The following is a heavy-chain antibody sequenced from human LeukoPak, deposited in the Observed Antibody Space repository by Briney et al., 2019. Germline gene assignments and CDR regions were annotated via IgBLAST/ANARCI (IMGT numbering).Heavy chain of an antibody. CDR2: INHSGST. D-gene: IGHD4-17*01. J-gene: IGHJ3*02. V-gene: IGHV4-34*01. CDR3: ARGFYGPDAFDI. CDR1: GFTFSSYA. Sequence: GSLRLSCAASGFTFSSYAMSWIRQPPGKGLEWIGEINHSGSTNYNPSLKSRVTISVDTSKNQFSLKLSSVTAADTAVYYCARGFYGPDAFDIWGQGTMVTVSS.